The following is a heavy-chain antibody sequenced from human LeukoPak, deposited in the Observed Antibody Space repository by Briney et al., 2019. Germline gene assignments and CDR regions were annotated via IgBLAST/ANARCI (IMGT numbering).Heavy chain of an antibody. CDR2: MNPNSGNT. CDR3: ARRRIIRDSSGYYFRLTWFDP. V-gene: IGHV1-8*01. J-gene: IGHJ5*02. Sequence: ASVKVSCKASGYTFTSYDINWVRQATGQGLEWMGWMNPNSGNTGYAQKFQGRGTMTRNTSISTAYMELSSLRSEDTAVYYCARRRIIRDSSGYYFRLTWFDPWGQGTLVTVSS. CDR1: GYTFTSYD. D-gene: IGHD3-22*01.